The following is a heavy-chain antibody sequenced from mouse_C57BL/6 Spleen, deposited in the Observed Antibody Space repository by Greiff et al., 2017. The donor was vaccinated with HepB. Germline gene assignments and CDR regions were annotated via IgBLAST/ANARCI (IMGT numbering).Heavy chain of an antibody. CDR2: ILPGSGST. J-gene: IGHJ4*01. Sequence: VQLQQSGAELMKPGASVKLFCKAIGYTFTGHWIARVKPRPGHGLKWIGEILPGSGSTNYNEKFNGKATFTANTSSNTAYMQPSSLTTEDSAIYYSARRLWGYAMDYWGQGTSVTVSS. D-gene: IGHD1-1*02. CDR1: GYTFTGHW. CDR3: ARRLWGYAMDY. V-gene: IGHV1-9*01.